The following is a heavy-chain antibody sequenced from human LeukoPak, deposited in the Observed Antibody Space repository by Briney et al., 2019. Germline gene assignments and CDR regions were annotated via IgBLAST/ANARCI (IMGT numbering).Heavy chain of an antibody. D-gene: IGHD6-13*01. CDR2: ISRSATTI. CDR3: ARVGALSSSWLLY. V-gene: IGHV3-48*03. J-gene: IGHJ4*02. Sequence: GGSLRLSCAAPGFTFSSYEMNWVRQAPGKGLEWVSSISRSATTIYYADSVKGRFTISRDNAKNSLYLQMNSLRAEDTAVYFCARVGALSSSWLLYWGQGTLVTVSS. CDR1: GFTFSSYE.